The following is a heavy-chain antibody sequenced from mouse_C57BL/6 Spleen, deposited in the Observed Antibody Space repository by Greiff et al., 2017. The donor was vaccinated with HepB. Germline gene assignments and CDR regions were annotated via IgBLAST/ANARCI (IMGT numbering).Heavy chain of an antibody. CDR2: IRNKANNHAT. CDR1: GFTFSDAW. D-gene: IGHD2-3*01. J-gene: IGHJ2*01. CDR3: TRIGYSSFDY. Sequence: EVKLVESGGGLVQPGGSMKLSCAASGFTFSDAWMDWVRQSPEKGLEWFAEIRNKANNHATYYAESVKGRFTISRDDSKSSVYLQMNSLRAEDTGIYYCTRIGYSSFDYWGQGTTLTVSS. V-gene: IGHV6-6*01.